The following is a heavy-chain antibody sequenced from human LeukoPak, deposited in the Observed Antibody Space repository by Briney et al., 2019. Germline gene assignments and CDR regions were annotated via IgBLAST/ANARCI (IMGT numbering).Heavy chain of an antibody. CDR3: ARMPYSSSPRGAFDI. V-gene: IGHV4-30-2*02. J-gene: IGHJ3*02. CDR2: IYHSGST. Sequence: PSQTLSLTCTVPGVPISSGGYYWSWIRQPPGKGLEWIGYIYHSGSTYYNPSLKSRVTISVDRSKNQFSLKLSSVTAADTAVYYCARMPYSSSPRGAFDIWGQGTMVTVSS. CDR1: GVPISSGGYY. D-gene: IGHD6-6*01.